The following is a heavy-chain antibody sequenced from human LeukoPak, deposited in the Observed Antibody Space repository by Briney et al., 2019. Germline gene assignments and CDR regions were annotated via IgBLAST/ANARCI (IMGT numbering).Heavy chain of an antibody. Sequence: GGSLRLSCPASSFTFSFYSKKWARQAPGRGLNDGHNKFCAESAKGRFTISRDNSKNTLYLQMNSLRAEDTAVYYCARELHYYDSSGYYFYFDYWGQGTLVTVSS. CDR1: SFTFSFYS. V-gene: IGHV3-30*07. CDR2: DGHNK. J-gene: IGHJ4*02. D-gene: IGHD3-22*01. CDR3: ARELHYYDSSGYYFYFDY.